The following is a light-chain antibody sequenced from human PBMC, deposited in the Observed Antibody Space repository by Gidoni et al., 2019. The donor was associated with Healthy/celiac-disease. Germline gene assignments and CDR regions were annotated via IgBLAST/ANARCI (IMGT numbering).Light chain of an antibody. J-gene: IGLJ2*01. V-gene: IGLV1-47*01. CDR1: SSNIGRNY. CDR2: RNN. CDR3: AAWDDSLSGPV. Sequence: QSVLTQPPSASATPGQRVTISCSGSSSNIGRNYVYGYQQLPGTAPKLLIYRNNQRPSGVPDRFSGSKSGTSASRAISGLRSEDEADYYCAAWDDSLSGPVFGGGTKLTVL.